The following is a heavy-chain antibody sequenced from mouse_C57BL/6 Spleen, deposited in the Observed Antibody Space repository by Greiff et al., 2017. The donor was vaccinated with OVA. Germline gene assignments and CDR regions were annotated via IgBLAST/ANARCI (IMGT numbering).Heavy chain of an antibody. D-gene: IGHD2-4*01. J-gene: IGHJ4*01. Sequence: VQLQQPGAELVKPGASVKLSCKASGYTFTSYWMQWVKQRPGQGLEWIGEIDPSDSYTNYNQKFKGKATLTVDTSSSTAYMQLSSLTSEDSAVYYCARRGYDYHYAMDYWGQGTSVTVSS. CDR3: ARRGYDYHYAMDY. CDR2: IDPSDSYT. CDR1: GYTFTSYW. V-gene: IGHV1-50*01.